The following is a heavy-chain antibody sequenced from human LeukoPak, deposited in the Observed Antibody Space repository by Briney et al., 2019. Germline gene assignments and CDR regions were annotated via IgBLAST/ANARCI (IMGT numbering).Heavy chain of an antibody. CDR2: IYTSGST. V-gene: IGHV4-4*07. CDR1: GGSISSYY. D-gene: IGHD6-13*01. J-gene: IGHJ4*02. CDR3: ARMDGSSRYELDY. Sequence: SETLSLTCTVSGGSISSYYWTWIRQPAGKGLECIGRIYTSGSTNYDPSPRSRVTMSVDTSNSQFSLRLTSLTAADTAVYYCARMDGSSRYELDYWGQGTLVTVSS.